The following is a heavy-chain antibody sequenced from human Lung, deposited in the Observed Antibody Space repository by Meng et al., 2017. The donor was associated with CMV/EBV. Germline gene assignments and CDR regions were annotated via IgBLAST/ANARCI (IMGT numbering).Heavy chain of an antibody. J-gene: IGHJ4*02. CDR2: IYHSGST. D-gene: IGHD6-19*01. V-gene: IGHV4-4*02. CDR3: ASFPPPGKQWLVTDY. Sequence: GQLQESGPGLVKPSGTLSLTWAVSGGSISSSNWWSWVRQPPGKGLEWIGEIYHSGSTNYNPSLKSRVTISVDKSKNQFSLKLSSVTAADTAVYYCASFPPPGKQWLVTDYWGQGTLVTVSS. CDR1: GGSISSSNW.